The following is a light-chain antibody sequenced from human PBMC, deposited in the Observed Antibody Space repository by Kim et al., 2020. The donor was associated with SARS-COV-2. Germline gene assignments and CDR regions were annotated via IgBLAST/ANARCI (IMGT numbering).Light chain of an antibody. CDR3: AAWDDSLNGVV. J-gene: IGLJ2*01. Sequence: ELTQPPSASGTPGQRVTISCSGSSSNIGDNTVNWYQQVPGAAPKLLIYSNNERPSGVPDRFSGSKSGTSASLTISGLQSEDEADYYCAAWDDSLNGVVFGGGTQLTVL. CDR2: SNN. V-gene: IGLV1-44*01. CDR1: SSNIGDNT.